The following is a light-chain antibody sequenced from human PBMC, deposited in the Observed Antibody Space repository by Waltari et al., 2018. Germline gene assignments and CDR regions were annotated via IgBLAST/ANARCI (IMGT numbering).Light chain of an antibody. CDR3: AAWDDNLNGVV. CDR1: SSNIGSNT. V-gene: IGLV1-44*01. CDR2: DNI. J-gene: IGLJ2*01. Sequence: QSVLTQPPSASGTPGQRVPIPCSGSSSNIGSNTVNWYQQLPGTAPNLLIYDNIDRPSGVPDRFSGSKSGTSASLAISELQSEDEADYHCAAWDDNLNGVVFGGGTKLTVL.